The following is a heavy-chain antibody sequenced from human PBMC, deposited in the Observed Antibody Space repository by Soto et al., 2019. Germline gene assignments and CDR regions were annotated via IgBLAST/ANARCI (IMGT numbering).Heavy chain of an antibody. CDR1: GFSFSDSG. CDR3: ARGGRSFSY. D-gene: IGHD3-10*01. CDR2: ITSSSSHI. V-gene: IGHV3-21*01. Sequence: EVQLVESGEGLVKPGGSLRLSCVASGFSFSDSGMHWVRQAPGKGLEWVSSITSSSSHISYADSVKGRFTISRDNAQKSLDLEVNSLRPEDTAVYYCARGGRSFSYWCQGTLVTVSS. J-gene: IGHJ4*02.